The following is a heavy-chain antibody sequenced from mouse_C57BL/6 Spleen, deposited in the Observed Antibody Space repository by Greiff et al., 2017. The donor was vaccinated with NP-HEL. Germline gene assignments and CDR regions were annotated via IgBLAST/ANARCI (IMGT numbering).Heavy chain of an antibody. CDR2: INPNYGTN. Sequence: EVKLVESGPELVKPGASVKISCKASGYSFTDYNMNWVKQSTGKSLEWIGVINPNYGTNSYNQKFKGKATLTVDQSSSTAYMQLNSLTSEDSAVYYCSKGLLYPHDYWGKGTSVTVSS. J-gene: IGHJ4*01. CDR3: SKGLLYPHDY. CDR1: GYSFTDYN. V-gene: IGHV1-39*01. D-gene: IGHD2-12*01.